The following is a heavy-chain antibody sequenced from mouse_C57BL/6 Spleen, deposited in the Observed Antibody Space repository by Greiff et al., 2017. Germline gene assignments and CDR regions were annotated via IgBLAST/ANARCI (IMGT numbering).Heavy chain of an antibody. CDR2: INPGSGGT. V-gene: IGHV1-54*01. J-gene: IGHJ2*01. Sequence: VQLQQSGAELVRPGTSVKVSCKASGYAFTTYLIEWVKQRPGQGLEWIGVINPGSGGTNYNEKFKGKATLTADKSSSTAYMQLSSLTSEDSAVYFCARGDGNLFDYWGQGTTLTVSS. CDR3: ARGDGNLFDY. D-gene: IGHD2-1*01. CDR1: GYAFTTYL.